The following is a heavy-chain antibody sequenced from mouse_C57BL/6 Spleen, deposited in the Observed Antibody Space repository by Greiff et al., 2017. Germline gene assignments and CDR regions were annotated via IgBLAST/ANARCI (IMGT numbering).Heavy chain of an antibody. V-gene: IGHV5-17*01. CDR1: GFTFSDYG. D-gene: IGHD1-1*01. Sequence: DVKLVESGGGLVKPGGSLKLSCAASGFTFSDYGMHWVRQAPEKGLEWVAYISSGSSTIYYADTVKGRFTISRDNAKNTLFLQMTSLRSEDTAMYYCARGGSSSYWYFEVWGTGTTVTVSS. J-gene: IGHJ1*03. CDR2: ISSGSSTI. CDR3: ARGGSSSYWYFEV.